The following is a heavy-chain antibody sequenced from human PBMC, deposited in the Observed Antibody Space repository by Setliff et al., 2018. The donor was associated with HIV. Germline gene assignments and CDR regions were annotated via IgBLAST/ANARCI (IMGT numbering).Heavy chain of an antibody. J-gene: IGHJ3*02. D-gene: IGHD1-1*01. CDR1: GFTFDDYA. CDR2: INWNSGTI. Sequence: GGSLRLSCAASGFTFDDYAMHWGRQAPGKGPEWVSGINWNSGTIAYADFVKGRFTISRDNTKNFVFLEITNLRPEDTALYFCAKDYGDGHNWGAFDIWGQGIMVTVSS. V-gene: IGHV3-9*01. CDR3: AKDYGDGHNWGAFDI.